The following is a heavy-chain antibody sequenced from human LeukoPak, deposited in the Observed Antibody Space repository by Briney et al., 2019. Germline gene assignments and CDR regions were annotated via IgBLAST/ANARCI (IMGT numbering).Heavy chain of an antibody. J-gene: IGHJ4*02. Sequence: GGSLRLSCAASGFTFSSYSMNWVRQAPGKGLEWVASISSSNSYIFYADSVKGRFTISRDNAKNSLYLQMNSLRAEDTAVYYCARGAATGDFDYWGQGTLVTVSS. CDR1: GFTFSSYS. V-gene: IGHV3-21*01. CDR3: ARGAATGDFDY. CDR2: ISSSNSYI. D-gene: IGHD6-25*01.